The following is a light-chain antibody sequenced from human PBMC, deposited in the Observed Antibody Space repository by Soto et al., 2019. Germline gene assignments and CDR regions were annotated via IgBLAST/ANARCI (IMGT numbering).Light chain of an antibody. CDR2: KVS. CDR1: QSLVYSDGNTY. V-gene: IGKV2-30*01. Sequence: DVVMTQSPLSLPVTLGQPASISCRSSQSLVYSDGNTYLNWFQQRPGQSPRRLIYKVSNRDSGVQDRFSGSGSSTDFTLKISRVEAEDVGVYYCMQGTHWPPWTFGQGTKVEIK. J-gene: IGKJ1*01. CDR3: MQGTHWPPWT.